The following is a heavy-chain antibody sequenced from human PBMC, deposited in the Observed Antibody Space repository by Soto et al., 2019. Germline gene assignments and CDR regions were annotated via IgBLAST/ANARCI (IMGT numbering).Heavy chain of an antibody. Sequence: EVQLVESGGGLVKPGGSLRLSCAASGFTFSSYSMNWVRQAPGKGLEWVSCISSSSSNIYYADSVKGRFTISRDNAKNSLYLQMNSLRVEDTAVYYCASMNVVAAENSFDIWGQGNLVTVSS. CDR3: ASMNVVAAENSFDI. CDR1: GFTFSSYS. J-gene: IGHJ4*02. CDR2: ISSSSSNI. V-gene: IGHV3-21*01. D-gene: IGHD2-21*01.